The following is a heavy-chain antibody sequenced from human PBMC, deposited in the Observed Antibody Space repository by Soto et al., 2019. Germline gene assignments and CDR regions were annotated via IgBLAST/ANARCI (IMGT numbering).Heavy chain of an antibody. CDR2: ISAYNGNT. J-gene: IGHJ4*02. CDR3: ATDYKQWLVRVDYLDY. V-gene: IGHV1-18*01. CDR1: GYTFTSYG. Sequence: ASVKVSCKASGYTFTSYGISWVRQAPGQGLEWMGWISAYNGNTNYAQKLQGRVTMTTDTSTSTAYMELRSLRSDDTAVYYCATDYKQWLVRVDYLDYWGQGTLVTVSS. D-gene: IGHD6-19*01.